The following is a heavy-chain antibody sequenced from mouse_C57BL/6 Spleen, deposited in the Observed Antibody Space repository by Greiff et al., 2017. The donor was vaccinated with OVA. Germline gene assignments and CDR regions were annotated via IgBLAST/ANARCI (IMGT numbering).Heavy chain of an antibody. Sequence: QVQLKESGPGLVQPSQSLSITCTVSGFSLTSYGVHWVRQSPGKGLEWLGVIWSGGSTDYNAAFISRLSISKDNSKSQVFFKMNSLQADDTAIYYCARGNHYYAMDYWGQGTSVTVSS. D-gene: IGHD2-1*01. CDR3: ARGNHYYAMDY. J-gene: IGHJ4*01. V-gene: IGHV2-2*01. CDR2: IWSGGST. CDR1: GFSLTSYG.